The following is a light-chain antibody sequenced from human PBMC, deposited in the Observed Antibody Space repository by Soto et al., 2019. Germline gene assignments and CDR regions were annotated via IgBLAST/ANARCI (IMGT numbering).Light chain of an antibody. J-gene: IGKJ3*01. CDR1: QSITKY. CDR3: QQSYSIPFT. Sequence: DIQMTQSPSSLSASVGDRVTITCRASQSITKYLNWYQQKPGRAPKLLIYAASNLQSGVPSRFSGSRSGTDFTLTISGLQPEDVATYFSQQSYSIPFTFGPGTKEDFK. V-gene: IGKV1-39*01. CDR2: AAS.